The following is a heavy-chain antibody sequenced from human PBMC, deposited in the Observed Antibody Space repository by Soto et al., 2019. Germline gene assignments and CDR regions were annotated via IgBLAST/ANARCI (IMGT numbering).Heavy chain of an antibody. D-gene: IGHD6-13*01. J-gene: IGHJ5*02. V-gene: IGHV3-23*01. CDR1: GFTFSSYA. CDR3: AKGSTIAAAGNWFDP. Sequence: GGSLRLSCAASGFTFSSYAMSWVRQAPGKGLEWVSAISGSGGSTYYADSVKGRFTISRDNSKNTLYLQMNSLRAEDTAVYYCAKGSTIAAAGNWFDPWDQGTLVTVSS. CDR2: ISGSGGST.